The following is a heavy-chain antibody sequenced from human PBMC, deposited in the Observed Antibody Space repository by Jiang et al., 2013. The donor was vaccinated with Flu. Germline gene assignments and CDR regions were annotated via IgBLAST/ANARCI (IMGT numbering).Heavy chain of an antibody. Sequence: GGSRRDSPVQPLDFTFSSYWMHWVRQVPGKGLVWVSRMNSDDSSITYVDSVKGRFTISRDNAKNTLYLQMNSLRAEDTAVYYCARSHGEQLGGAFDYWGQGTLVTVSS. J-gene: IGHJ4*02. CDR3: ARSHGEQLGGAFDY. D-gene: IGHD6-6*01. V-gene: IGHV3-74*01. CDR2: MNSDDSSI. CDR1: DFTFSSYW.